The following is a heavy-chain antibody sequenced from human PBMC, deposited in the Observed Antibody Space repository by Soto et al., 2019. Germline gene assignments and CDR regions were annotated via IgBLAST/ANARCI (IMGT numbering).Heavy chain of an antibody. D-gene: IGHD5-18*01. CDR1: GRIFSSFP. Sequence: QVQVVQSGAEVKKPGSSVKISCKASGRIFSSFPTSWVRQVPGQGLEWMGGVISASGSVTYAPKFQGRVTITVVNSAGMGYLEVTSLTSDDTAIYYCARVGSRDAYNYVLDHWGPGTMVTVSS. J-gene: IGHJ1*01. CDR3: ARVGSRDAYNYVLDH. CDR2: VISASGSV. V-gene: IGHV1-69*06.